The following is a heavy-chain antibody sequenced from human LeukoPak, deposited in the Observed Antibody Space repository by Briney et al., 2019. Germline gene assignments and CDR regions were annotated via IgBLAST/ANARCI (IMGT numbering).Heavy chain of an antibody. J-gene: IGHJ4*02. D-gene: IGHD1-26*01. Sequence: PSETLSLTCAVYGGSFSGYYWSWIRQRPGKGLEWIGEINHSGSTNYNPSLKSRVTISVDTSKNQFSLKLSSVTAADTAVYYCARGRGSYYNYWGQGTLVTVSS. CDR1: GGSFSGYY. CDR3: ARGRGSYYNY. V-gene: IGHV4-34*01. CDR2: INHSGST.